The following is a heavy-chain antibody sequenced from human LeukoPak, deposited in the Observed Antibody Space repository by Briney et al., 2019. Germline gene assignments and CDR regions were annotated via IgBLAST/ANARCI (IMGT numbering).Heavy chain of an antibody. CDR2: ISGSGGST. V-gene: IGHV3-23*01. CDR1: GFTFSSYS. CDR3: AKRASYYYDSSGSEQFDY. J-gene: IGHJ4*02. D-gene: IGHD3-22*01. Sequence: GGSLRLSCAASGFTFSSYSMNWVRQAPGKGLEWVSAISGSGGSTYYADSVKGRFTISRDNSKNTLYLQMNSLRAEDTAVYYCAKRASYYYDSSGSEQFDYWGQGTLVTVSS.